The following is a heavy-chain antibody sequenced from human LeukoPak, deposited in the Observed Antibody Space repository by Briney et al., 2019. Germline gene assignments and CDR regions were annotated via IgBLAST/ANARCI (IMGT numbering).Heavy chain of an antibody. D-gene: IGHD3-22*01. V-gene: IGHV3-30-3*01. CDR1: GFTFSISA. CDR2: ISYDGSNK. CDR3: AREYGNGYSFDF. J-gene: IGHJ4*02. Sequence: GGSLRLSCAASGFTFSISAIHWVRQAPGKGLEWVAVISYDGSNKYYADSVKGRFTISRGNSKNTLYLQMNSLRPEDTALYYCAREYGNGYSFDFWGQGTLVTVSS.